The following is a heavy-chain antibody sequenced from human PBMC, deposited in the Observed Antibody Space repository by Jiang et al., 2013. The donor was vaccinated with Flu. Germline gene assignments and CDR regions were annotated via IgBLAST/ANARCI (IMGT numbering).Heavy chain of an antibody. Sequence: KKPGASVKVSCKASGYTFTGYYMHWVRQAPGQGLEWMGWINPNSGGTDYAQKFQGRVTMTRDTSISTAYMELSRLRSDDTAVYFCASLNYYDSSDHYQPMYGFDIWGQGTMVTVSS. D-gene: IGHD3-22*01. CDR1: GYTFTGYY. CDR3: ASLNYYDSSDHYQPMYGFDI. CDR2: INPNSGGT. V-gene: IGHV1-2*02. J-gene: IGHJ3*02.